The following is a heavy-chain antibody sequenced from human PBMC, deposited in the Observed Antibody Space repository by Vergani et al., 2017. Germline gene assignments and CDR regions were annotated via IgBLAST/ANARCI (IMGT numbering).Heavy chain of an antibody. Sequence: QVQLVQSGAEVKKPGASVKVSCKASGYTFTGYYMHWVRQAPGQRLECMGCSNPNSGGTNYAQKFQGRVTMTRDTSISTAYMELSRLRSDDTAVYYCARFGDSSGYNNWLDPWGQGTLVTVPS. D-gene: IGHD3-22*01. CDR1: GYTFTGYY. V-gene: IGHV1-2*02. J-gene: IGHJ5*02. CDR2: SNPNSGGT. CDR3: ARFGDSSGYNNWLDP.